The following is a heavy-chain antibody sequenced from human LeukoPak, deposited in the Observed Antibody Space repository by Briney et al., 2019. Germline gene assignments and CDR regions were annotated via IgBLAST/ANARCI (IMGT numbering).Heavy chain of an antibody. Sequence: GGSLRLSCAASGFTFSDYYMSWIRQAPGKGLEWVSYISSSGSTIYYADSVKGRFTISRDNAKNSLYLQMNSLRAEDTAVYYSARDLQGGTYAFWSGYRYYYYYYMDVWGKGTTVTVSS. CDR1: GFTFSDYY. CDR3: ARDLQGGTYAFWSGYRYYYYYYMDV. D-gene: IGHD3-3*01. V-gene: IGHV3-11*01. J-gene: IGHJ6*03. CDR2: ISSSGSTI.